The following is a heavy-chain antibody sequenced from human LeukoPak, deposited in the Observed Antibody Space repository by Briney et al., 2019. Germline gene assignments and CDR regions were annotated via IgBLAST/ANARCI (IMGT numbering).Heavy chain of an antibody. Sequence: SETLSLTCTVSGGSISSYYWSWIRQPAGKGLEWIGRIYTSGSTNYNPSLKSRVTMSVDTSKNQFSLKLSSVTAADTAVYYRAREGSEVGPWVWFGELLPYYFDYWGQGTLVTVSS. D-gene: IGHD3-10*01. J-gene: IGHJ4*02. CDR2: IYTSGST. CDR1: GGSISSYY. V-gene: IGHV4-4*07. CDR3: AREGSEVGPWVWFGELLPYYFDY.